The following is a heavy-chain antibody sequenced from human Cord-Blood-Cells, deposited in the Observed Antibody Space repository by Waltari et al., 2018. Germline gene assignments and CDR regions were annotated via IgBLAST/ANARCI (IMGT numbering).Heavy chain of an antibody. CDR3: ATDPPQHPEVYGDYAFDI. D-gene: IGHD4-17*01. V-gene: IGHV1-24*01. J-gene: IGHJ3*02. Sequence: QVQLVQSGAEVKKPGASVKVSCKVSGYTLTELSMHWVRQAPGKGLAWMGGFDPEDGETSYAQKFQGRVTMTEDTSTDTAYMELSSLRSEDTAVYYCATDPPQHPEVYGDYAFDIWGQGTMVTVSS. CDR2: FDPEDGET. CDR1: GYTLTELS.